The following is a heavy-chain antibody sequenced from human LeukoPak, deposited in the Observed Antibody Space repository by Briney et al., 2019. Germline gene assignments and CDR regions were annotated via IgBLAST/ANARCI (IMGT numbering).Heavy chain of an antibody. CDR1: GGSISSYY. CDR2: IYYSGRT. CDR3: ARGQKYRNGYTVTELGSGYFAY. V-gene: IGHV4-59*01. J-gene: IGHJ4*02. D-gene: IGHD5-18*01. Sequence: SETLSLTCTVSGGSISSYYWSWIRQPPGKGLEWIGYIYYSGRTNYNPSLKSRVTISIDTSKNQFSLTLSSVTTADAAVYYCARGQKYRNGYTVTELGSGYFAYWGQGTLVTVSS.